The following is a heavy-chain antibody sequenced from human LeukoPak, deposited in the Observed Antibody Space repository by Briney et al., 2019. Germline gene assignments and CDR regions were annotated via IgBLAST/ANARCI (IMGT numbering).Heavy chain of an antibody. D-gene: IGHD3-22*01. CDR2: INHSGST. V-gene: IGHV4-34*01. CDR3: ARALDYDSSGYTFDY. Sequence: SETLSLTCAVYGGSFSGYYWSWIRQPPGKGLEWIGEINHSGSTNYNPSLKSRVTISVDTSKNQFSLKLSSVTAADTAVYYCARALDYDSSGYTFDYWGQGTLVTVSS. J-gene: IGHJ4*02. CDR1: GGSFSGYY.